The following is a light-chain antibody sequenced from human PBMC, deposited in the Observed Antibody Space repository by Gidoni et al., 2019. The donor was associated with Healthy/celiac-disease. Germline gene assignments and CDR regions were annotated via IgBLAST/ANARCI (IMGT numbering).Light chain of an antibody. Sequence: DIQMTQAPSSLSASVGDRVTITCRASQSSSSYLNWYQQKPGKAHKLLIYAASSLQSGVPSRFSGSGSGTDFTLTISSLLPEDFATYYCQQSYSTLITFGQGTRLEIK. J-gene: IGKJ5*01. CDR1: QSSSSY. CDR2: AAS. CDR3: QQSYSTLIT. V-gene: IGKV1-39*01.